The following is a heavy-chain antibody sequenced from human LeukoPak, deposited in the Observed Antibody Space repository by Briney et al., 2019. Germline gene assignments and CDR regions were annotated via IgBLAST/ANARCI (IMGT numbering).Heavy chain of an antibody. J-gene: IGHJ5*02. Sequence: GGSLRLSCAASGFTFSSYKMNWVRQAPGKGLEWVSYISSSGGTIYYADSVKGRFTISRDNAENSLYLQMNSLRADDTAVYYCARDNFAVAGGFDHWGQGTLVTVSS. CDR2: ISSSGGTI. CDR1: GFTFSSYK. V-gene: IGHV3-48*03. D-gene: IGHD6-19*01. CDR3: ARDNFAVAGGFDH.